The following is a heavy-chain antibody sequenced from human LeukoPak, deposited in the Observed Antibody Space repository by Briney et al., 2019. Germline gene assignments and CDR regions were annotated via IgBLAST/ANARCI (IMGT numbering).Heavy chain of an antibody. V-gene: IGHV3-30-3*01. CDR3: ARESIAAAGRLGAFDI. CDR2: ISYDGSNK. J-gene: IGHJ3*02. Sequence: AGSLRLSCTASGFTFSSYAMHWVRQAPGKGLEWVAVISYDGSNKYYADSVKGRFTISRDNSKNTLYLQMNSLRAEDTAVYYCARESIAAAGRLGAFDIWGQGTMVTVSS. D-gene: IGHD6-13*01. CDR1: GFTFSSYA.